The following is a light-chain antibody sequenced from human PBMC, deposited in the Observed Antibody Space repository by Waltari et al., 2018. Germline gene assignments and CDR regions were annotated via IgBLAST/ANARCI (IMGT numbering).Light chain of an antibody. Sequence: QSALTQPPSASGSPGQSVTISCTGTDTDIGSYYFVSWYQQEPGKTPHLVIYDVTKRHAGVLHRFSGSKPGNTASLSVSGLQAENESDYYSCSYTANNNVVFGTGTTVTVL. CDR3: CSYTANNNVV. CDR2: DVT. J-gene: IGLJ1*01. CDR1: DTDIGSYYF. V-gene: IGLV2-8*01.